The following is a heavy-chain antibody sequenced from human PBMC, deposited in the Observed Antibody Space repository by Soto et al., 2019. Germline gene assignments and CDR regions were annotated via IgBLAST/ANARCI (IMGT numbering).Heavy chain of an antibody. J-gene: IGHJ3*02. CDR3: ARDGTLTGDRGAFDI. D-gene: IGHD7-27*01. Sequence: GGSLRLSCAASGFTFSSYSMNWVRQAPGKGLEWVSSISSSSSYIYYADTVKGRFTISRDNAKNSLYLQMNSLRAEDTAVYYGARDGTLTGDRGAFDIWGQGTMVTVSS. CDR2: ISSSSSYI. V-gene: IGHV3-21*01. CDR1: GFTFSSYS.